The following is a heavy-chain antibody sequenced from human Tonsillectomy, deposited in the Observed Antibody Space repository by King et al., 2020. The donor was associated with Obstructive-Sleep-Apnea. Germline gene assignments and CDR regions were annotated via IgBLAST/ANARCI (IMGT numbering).Heavy chain of an antibody. V-gene: IGHV4-59*01. Sequence: VQLQESGPGLVKPSETLSLTCTVSGGSISSYYWSWIRQPPGKGLEWIGYIYYSGSTNYNPSLKSRVTISVDTSKNQFSLKLSSVTAADTAVYYCAGGGGWAAAPSYWGQGTLVTVSS. CDR3: AGGGGWAAAPSY. CDR2: IYYSGST. J-gene: IGHJ4*02. CDR1: GGSISSYY. D-gene: IGHD6-13*01.